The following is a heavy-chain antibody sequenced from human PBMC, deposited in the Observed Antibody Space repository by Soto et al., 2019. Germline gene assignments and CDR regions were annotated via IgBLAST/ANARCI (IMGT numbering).Heavy chain of an antibody. CDR1: GGSISSSSYY. D-gene: IGHD6-13*01. V-gene: IGHV4-39*01. CDR3: ARSGRQQLDLGY. Sequence: SETLSLTCTVSGGSISSSSYYWGWIRQPPGKGLEWIGSIYYSGSTYYNPSLKSRVTISVDTSKNQFSLKLSSVTAADTAVYYCARSGRQQLDLGYLGQGALVPVPS. CDR2: IYYSGST. J-gene: IGHJ4*02.